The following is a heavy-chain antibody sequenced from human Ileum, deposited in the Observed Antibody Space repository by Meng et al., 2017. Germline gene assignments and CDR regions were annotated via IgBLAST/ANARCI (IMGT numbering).Heavy chain of an antibody. Sequence: GGSLRLSCAVSGFTFSTSAMSWVRQAPGKGLEWVSSISISGETTSYADSVKGRFTISRDNSKNTLYLQMNSLRAEDTVVYYCAKEIRPNDYWGQGTLVTVSS. J-gene: IGHJ4*02. CDR1: GFTFSTSA. CDR2: ISISGETT. V-gene: IGHV3-23*01. CDR3: AKEIRPNDY.